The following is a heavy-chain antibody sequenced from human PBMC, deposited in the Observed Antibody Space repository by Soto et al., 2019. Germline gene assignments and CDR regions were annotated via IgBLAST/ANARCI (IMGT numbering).Heavy chain of an antibody. CDR3: VLDHNDSSSYSLDY. J-gene: IGHJ4*02. Sequence: PSETLSLTCTVSGGSISSGGYYWSWIRQHPGKGLEWIGYIYYSGSTYYNPSLKSRVTISVDTSKNQFSLFLQMNSLRVEDTAVYYCVLDHNDSSSYSLDYWGQGSLVTVSS. V-gene: IGHV4-31*03. CDR2: IYYSGST. D-gene: IGHD3-22*01. CDR1: GGSISSGGYY.